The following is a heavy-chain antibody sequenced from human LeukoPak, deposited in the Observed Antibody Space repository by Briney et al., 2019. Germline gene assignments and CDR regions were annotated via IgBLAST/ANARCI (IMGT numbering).Heavy chain of an antibody. V-gene: IGHV4-34*01. D-gene: IGHD1-26*01. J-gene: IGHJ4*02. CDR2: INHSGST. Sequence: PSETLSLTCAVYGGSFSGYYWSWIRQPPGKGLEWIGEINHSGSTNYNPSLKSRVTISVDTSKNQFSLKLGSATAADTAVYYCARGRGRGFTYFDYWGQGTLVTVSS. CDR3: ARGRGRGFTYFDY. CDR1: GGSFSGYY.